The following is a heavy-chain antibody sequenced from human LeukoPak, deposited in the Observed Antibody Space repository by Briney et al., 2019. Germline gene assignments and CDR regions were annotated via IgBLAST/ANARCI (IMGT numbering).Heavy chain of an antibody. V-gene: IGHV3-23*01. CDR2: ISGSGGST. Sequence: GGSLRLSCAASGFTFSSYWMSWVRQAPGKGLEWVSAISGSGGSTYYADSVKGRFTISRDNSKNTLYLQMNSLRAEDTAVYYCAKDREIQLWSRPTDYWGQGTLVTISS. J-gene: IGHJ4*02. D-gene: IGHD5-18*01. CDR3: AKDREIQLWSRPTDY. CDR1: GFTFSSYW.